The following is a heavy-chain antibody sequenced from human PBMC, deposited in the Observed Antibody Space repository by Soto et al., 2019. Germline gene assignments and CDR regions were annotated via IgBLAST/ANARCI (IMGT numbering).Heavy chain of an antibody. J-gene: IGHJ4*02. CDR1: GDSVSSNSVT. D-gene: IGHD4-17*01. V-gene: IGHV6-1*01. Sequence: TLSLTCAISGDSVSSNSVTWDWIRQSPSRGLEWLGRTYYRSKWYNDYAVSVKSRITINPDTSKNQFSLQLNSVTPEDTAVYYCARDSPGYGDYVLFDYWGQGTLVTVSS. CDR2: TYYRSKWYN. CDR3: ARDSPGYGDYVLFDY.